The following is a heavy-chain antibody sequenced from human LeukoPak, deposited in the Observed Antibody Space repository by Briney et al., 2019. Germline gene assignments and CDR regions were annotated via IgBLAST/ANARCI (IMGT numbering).Heavy chain of an antibody. CDR3: ARVGGYSGYDLDY. V-gene: IGHV4-59*01. J-gene: IGHJ4*02. Sequence: SETLSLTCTVSGGSISSYYWSWIRQPPGKGLEWIGYIYYSGSTNYNPPLKSRVTISVDTSKNQFSLKLSSVTAADTAVYYCARVGGYSGYDLDYWGQGTLVTVSS. CDR2: IYYSGST. CDR1: GGSISSYY. D-gene: IGHD5-12*01.